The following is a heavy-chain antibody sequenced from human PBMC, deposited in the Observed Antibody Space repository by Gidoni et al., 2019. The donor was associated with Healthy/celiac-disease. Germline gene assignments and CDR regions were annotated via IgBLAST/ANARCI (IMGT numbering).Heavy chain of an antibody. CDR3: ARDWGRGFRGYFDL. V-gene: IGHV4-4*02. J-gene: IGHJ2*01. CDR1: GGSISSDNW. CDR2: IYHTGST. D-gene: IGHD3-16*01. Sequence: QVQLQESGPGLVKPSGTLSLTCTVSGGSISSDNWWSCVRQPPGKGLEWIGEIYHTGSTNYNPSLKSRVTISVDKSKNQFSLRLSSVTAADTAVYYCARDWGRGFRGYFDLWGRGTLLTVSS.